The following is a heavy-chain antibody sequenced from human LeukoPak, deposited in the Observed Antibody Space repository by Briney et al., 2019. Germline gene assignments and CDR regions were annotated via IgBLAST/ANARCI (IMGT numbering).Heavy chain of an antibody. CDR3: AREYNWNWFDP. V-gene: IGHV3-23*01. D-gene: IGHD1-20*01. Sequence: GGSLRLSCAASGFIFSSYAMNWVRQAPGKGLEWVSGINDSGGSTYYTDSVKGRFTISRDNSKNTLFLQMNSLRAEDTAVYYCAREYNWNWFDPWGQGTLVTVSS. J-gene: IGHJ5*02. CDR1: GFIFSSYA. CDR2: INDSGGST.